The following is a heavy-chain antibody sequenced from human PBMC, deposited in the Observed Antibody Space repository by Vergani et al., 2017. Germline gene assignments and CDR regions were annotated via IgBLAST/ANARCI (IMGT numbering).Heavy chain of an antibody. Sequence: QLQLQESGPGLVKPSETLSLTCTVSGGSISSSSYYWGWIRQPPGKGLEWIGYNYYSGSTNYNPSLQSRVTISVDTSKNQFSLKLSSVTAADTAVYYCARDKWYSSGWTQYYYGMDVWGQGTTVTVSS. CDR3: ARDKWYSSGWTQYYYGMDV. D-gene: IGHD6-19*01. V-gene: IGHV4-61*05. J-gene: IGHJ6*02. CDR1: GGSISSSSYY. CDR2: NYYSGST.